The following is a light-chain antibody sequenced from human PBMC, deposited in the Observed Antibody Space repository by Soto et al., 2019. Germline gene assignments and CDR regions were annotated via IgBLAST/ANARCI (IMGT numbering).Light chain of an antibody. Sequence: DIQMTNSPSSLSASVGARVSITCRASQGLSSDLAWYQQKPGKVPKLLIYDASTLQSGVPSRFSGSGSGTDFTLTISSLQPEDVATYYCQKYNSVPLTFGGGPKVDIK. CDR3: QKYNSVPLT. CDR1: QGLSSD. J-gene: IGKJ4*01. CDR2: DAS. V-gene: IGKV1-27*01.